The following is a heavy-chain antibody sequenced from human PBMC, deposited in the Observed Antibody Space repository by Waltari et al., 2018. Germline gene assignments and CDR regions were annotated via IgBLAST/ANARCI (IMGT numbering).Heavy chain of an antibody. J-gene: IGHJ6*02. CDR3: ARGWYRTKWADYFHYYGVDV. CDR2: MWYDGTNE. D-gene: IGHD6-13*01. CDR1: GFRLSNYG. Sequence: HLVESGGSVVHPGKSVRLSCVASGFRLSNYGMHWVRPAPGKGLEWLAVMWYDGTNEFYADSVKGRFTMSRDNSKNTVYLQMDSLTVEDTAVYYCARGWYRTKWADYFHYYGVDVWGQGTTVTVSS. V-gene: IGHV3-33*01.